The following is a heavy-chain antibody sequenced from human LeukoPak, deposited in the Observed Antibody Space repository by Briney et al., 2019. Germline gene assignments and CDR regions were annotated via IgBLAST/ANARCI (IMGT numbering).Heavy chain of an antibody. Sequence: SETLSLTCTVSGGSISSSSYYWGWIRQPPGKGLEWIGSIYYSGSTYYNPSLKSRVTISVDTSKNQFSLKLSSVTAADTAVYYCARQIFQLGINGFDPWGQGTLVTVSS. D-gene: IGHD7-27*01. V-gene: IGHV4-39*01. CDR1: GGSISSSSYY. J-gene: IGHJ5*02. CDR3: ARQIFQLGINGFDP. CDR2: IYYSGST.